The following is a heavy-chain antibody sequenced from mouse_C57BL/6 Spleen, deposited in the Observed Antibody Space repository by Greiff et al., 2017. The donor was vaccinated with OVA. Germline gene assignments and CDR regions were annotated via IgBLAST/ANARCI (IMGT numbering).Heavy chain of an antibody. Sequence: QVQLQQSGAELVMPGASVKLSCKASGYTFTSYWMHWVKQRPGQGLEWIGEIDPSDSYTNYNQKFKGKSTLTVDTSSSTAYMQLSSLTSEDSAVYYCASSGDPAYWGQGTTLTVSS. CDR3: ASSGDPAY. CDR2: IDPSDSYT. CDR1: GYTFTSYW. J-gene: IGHJ2*01. V-gene: IGHV1-69*01. D-gene: IGHD3-1*01.